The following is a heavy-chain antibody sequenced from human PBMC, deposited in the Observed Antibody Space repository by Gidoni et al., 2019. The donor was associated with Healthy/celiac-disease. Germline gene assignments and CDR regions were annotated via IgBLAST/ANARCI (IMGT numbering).Heavy chain of an antibody. J-gene: IGHJ4*02. CDR3: ARGLRQLWKRAFDY. D-gene: IGHD5-18*01. V-gene: IGHV4-34*01. CDR1: GGSFSGYY. Sequence: QVQLQQWGAGLLKPSETLSLTCAVYGGSFSGYYWSWIRQPPGKGLEWIGEINHSGSTNYNPSLKSRVNISVDTSKNQFSLKLSSVTAADTAVYYCARGLRQLWKRAFDYWGQGTLVTVSS. CDR2: INHSGST.